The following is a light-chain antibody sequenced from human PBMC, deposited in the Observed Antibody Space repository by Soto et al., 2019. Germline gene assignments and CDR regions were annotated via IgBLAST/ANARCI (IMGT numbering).Light chain of an antibody. CDR2: EVS. J-gene: IGLJ1*01. V-gene: IGLV2-8*01. CDR3: SSYAGSNNV. CDR1: SSYVGGYDY. Sequence: QSALAQPPSASGSPGHSVSISCTGTSSYVGGYDYVSWYQQHPGKAPKLMIYEVSKRPSGVPDRFSGSKSGNTDSLTVSGLQAEDEADYYCSSYAGSNNVFGTGTKVTVL.